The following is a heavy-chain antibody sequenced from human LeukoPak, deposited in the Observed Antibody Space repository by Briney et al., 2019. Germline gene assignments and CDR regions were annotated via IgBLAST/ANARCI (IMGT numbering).Heavy chain of an antibody. V-gene: IGHV3-11*04. J-gene: IGHJ4*02. D-gene: IGHD5-24*01. CDR2: ISSSGSTI. CDR3: ARDKGGYNEVDY. CDR1: GFTFSDSY. Sequence: PGGSLRLSCATSGFTFSDSYMSWIRQAPGKGLEWVSYISSSGSTIYYADSVKGRFTISRDNAKNSLYLQMNSLRVEDTAVYYCARDKGGYNEVDYWGQGTLVTVSS.